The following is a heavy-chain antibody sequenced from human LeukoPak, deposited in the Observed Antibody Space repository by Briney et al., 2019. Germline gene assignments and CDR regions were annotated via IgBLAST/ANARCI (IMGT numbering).Heavy chain of an antibody. Sequence: SETLSLTCTVSGDSISSHSWSWLRQPPGRGLEWIGNIHYSGITNYNPSLKSRVTISVDTSKDQFSLRLSSVTAADTAVYYCAREVDNSARWFDPWGQGTLVTVSS. D-gene: IGHD6-25*01. CDR3: AREVDNSARWFDP. CDR1: GDSISSHS. CDR2: IHYSGIT. J-gene: IGHJ5*02. V-gene: IGHV4-59*11.